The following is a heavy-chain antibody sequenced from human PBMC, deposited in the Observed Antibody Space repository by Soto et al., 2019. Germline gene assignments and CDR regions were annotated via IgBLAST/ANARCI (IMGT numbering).Heavy chain of an antibody. CDR1: GGSISSYY. V-gene: IGHV4-59*01. CDR2: IYYSGST. J-gene: IGHJ5*02. Sequence: PSETLSLTCTVSGGSISSYYWSWIRQPPGKGLEWIGYIYYSGSTNYNPSLKSRATISVDTSKNQFSLKLSSVTAADTAVYYCASTRTAIDNWFDPWGQGTLVTVSS. CDR3: ASTRTAIDNWFDP. D-gene: IGHD5-18*01.